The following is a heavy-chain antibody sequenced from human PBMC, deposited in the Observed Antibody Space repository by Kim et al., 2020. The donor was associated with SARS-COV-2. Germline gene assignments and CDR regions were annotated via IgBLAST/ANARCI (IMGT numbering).Heavy chain of an antibody. CDR1: GFTFSSYA. V-gene: IGHV3-30-3*01. J-gene: IGHJ6*02. D-gene: IGHD2-2*01. CDR3: ARADVVVPAAYYYYYYGMVV. Sequence: GGSLRLSCAASGFTFSSYAMHWVRQAPGKGLEWVAVISYDGSNKYYADSVKGRFTISRDNSKNTLYLQMNSLRAEDTAVYYCARADVVVPAAYYYYYYGMVVWGQGTTVTVSS. CDR2: ISYDGSNK.